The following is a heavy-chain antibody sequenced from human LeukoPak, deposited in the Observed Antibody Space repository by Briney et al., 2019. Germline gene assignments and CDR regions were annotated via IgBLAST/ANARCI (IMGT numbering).Heavy chain of an antibody. D-gene: IGHD1-26*01. CDR1: GFTFSSYA. CDR3: AKGHTTLGSDFDY. V-gene: IGHV3-23*01. J-gene: IGHJ4*02. CDR2: ISGSGVST. Sequence: GGSLRLSCVASGFTFSSYAMNWVRQAPGKGLEWVSGISGSGVSTYYADSVKSLFTISRDNSKNTLYLQMNSLRAEDTAVYYCAKGHTTLGSDFDYWGQGTLVTVSS.